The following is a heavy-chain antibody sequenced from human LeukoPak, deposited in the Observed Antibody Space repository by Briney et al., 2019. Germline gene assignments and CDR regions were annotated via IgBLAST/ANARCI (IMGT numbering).Heavy chain of an antibody. CDR3: AKVFRVATITLCDY. CDR1: GFTFSSYG. Sequence: GRSLRLSCAASGFTFSSYGMHWVRQAPGKGLEWVAVISYDGSNKYYADPVKGRFTISRDNSKNTLYLQMNSLRAEDTAVYYCAKVFRVATITLCDYWGQGTLVTVSS. J-gene: IGHJ4*02. V-gene: IGHV3-30*18. CDR2: ISYDGSNK. D-gene: IGHD5-12*01.